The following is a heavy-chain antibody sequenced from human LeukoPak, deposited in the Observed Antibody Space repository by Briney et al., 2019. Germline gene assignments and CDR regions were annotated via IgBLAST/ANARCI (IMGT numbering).Heavy chain of an antibody. J-gene: IGHJ6*04. D-gene: IGHD3-10*02. CDR3: AELGITMIGGV. CDR1: GFTFSSYW. V-gene: IGHV3-48*04. CDR2: ISSSGSTI. Sequence: GGSLRLSCAASGFTFSSYWMSWVRQAPGKGLEWVSYISSSGSTIYYADSVKGRFTISRDNAKNSLYLQMNSLRAEDTAVYYCAELGITMIGGVWGKGTTVTISS.